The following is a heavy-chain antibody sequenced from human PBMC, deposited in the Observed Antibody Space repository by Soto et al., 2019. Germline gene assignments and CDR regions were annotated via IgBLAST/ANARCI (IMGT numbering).Heavy chain of an antibody. J-gene: IGHJ5*02. CDR1: GGSISSSSYY. CDR3: ARIRESSSWPNWFDP. CDR2: IYYSGST. Sequence: PSETLSLTCTVSGGSISSSSYYWGWIRQPPGKGLEWIGSIYYSGSTYYSPSLKSRVTISVDTSKNQFSLKLSSVTAADTAVYYCARIRESSSWPNWFDPWGQGTLVTVSS. D-gene: IGHD6-13*01. V-gene: IGHV4-39*01.